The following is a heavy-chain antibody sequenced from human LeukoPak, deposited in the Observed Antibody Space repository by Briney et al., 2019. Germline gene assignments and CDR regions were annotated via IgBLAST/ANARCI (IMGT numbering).Heavy chain of an antibody. D-gene: IGHD2-2*01. J-gene: IGHJ3*02. Sequence: ASVKVSCKASGYTFTGYYMHWVRQAPGQGLEWMGWINPNSGGTNYAQEFQGRVTMTRDTSISTAYMELSRLRSDDTAVYYCAREGVVPAAIYAFDIWGQGTMVTVSS. CDR2: INPNSGGT. CDR1: GYTFTGYY. CDR3: AREGVVPAAIYAFDI. V-gene: IGHV1-2*02.